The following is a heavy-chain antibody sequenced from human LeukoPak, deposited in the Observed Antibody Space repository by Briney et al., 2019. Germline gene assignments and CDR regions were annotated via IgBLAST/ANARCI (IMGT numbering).Heavy chain of an antibody. J-gene: IGHJ6*03. V-gene: IGHV3-30-3*01. CDR2: ISYDGSNK. D-gene: IGHD1-26*01. Sequence: GGSLRLSCAASGFTFSSYAMHWVRQAPGKGLEWVAVISYDGSNKYYADSVKGRFTISRDNSKNTLYLQMNSLRAEDTAVYYCARVQLSGSYIRSFDMDVWGIGTTVTVSS. CDR1: GFTFSSYA. CDR3: ARVQLSGSYIRSFDMDV.